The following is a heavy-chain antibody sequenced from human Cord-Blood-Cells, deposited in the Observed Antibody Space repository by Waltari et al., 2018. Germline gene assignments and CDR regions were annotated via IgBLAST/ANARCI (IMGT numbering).Heavy chain of an antibody. Sequence: QVQLVQSGAEVKKPGSSVKVSCKASGGTFSSYAISWVRKAPGKGLEWMGGIIPIFGTANYAQKFQGRVTITADESTSTAYMELSSLRSEDTAVYYCARAIYYSSSSGDYYYYMDVWGKGTTVTVSS. CDR1: GGTFSSYA. CDR3: ARAIYYSSSSGDYYYYMDV. V-gene: IGHV1-69*01. D-gene: IGHD6-6*01. J-gene: IGHJ6*03. CDR2: IIPIFGTA.